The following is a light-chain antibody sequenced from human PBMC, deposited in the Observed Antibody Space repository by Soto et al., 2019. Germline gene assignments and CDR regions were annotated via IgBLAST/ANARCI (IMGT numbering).Light chain of an antibody. CDR3: QSFASSLSGWV. CDR2: GNT. Sequence: QSVLTQPPSVSGAPGQRVTISCTGSRSNLGAGYDVHWYQQLPGTAPKLLVSGNTNRPSGVPDRFSGSKSGTSASLAITGLQAEDEANYYSQSFASSLSGWVFGGGTKLTVL. J-gene: IGLJ3*02. CDR1: RSNLGAGYD. V-gene: IGLV1-40*01.